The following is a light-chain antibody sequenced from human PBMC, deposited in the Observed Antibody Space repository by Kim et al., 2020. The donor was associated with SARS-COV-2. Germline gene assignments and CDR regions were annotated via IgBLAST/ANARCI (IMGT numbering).Light chain of an antibody. CDR1: QDIRKD. CDR3: LQDYIFPWT. CDR2: AAS. J-gene: IGKJ1*01. Sequence: AAVGDRVTITCRASQDIRKDLGWYQQKPGKAPKLLIYAASTLQSGVPSRFSGSGSGTDFTLTITNLQAEDFATYYCLQDYIFPWTFGQGTKVDIK. V-gene: IGKV1-6*01.